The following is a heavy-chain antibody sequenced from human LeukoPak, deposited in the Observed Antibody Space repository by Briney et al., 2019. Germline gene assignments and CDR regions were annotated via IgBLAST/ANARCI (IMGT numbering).Heavy chain of an antibody. Sequence: GASVKVSCQASGYTFTGYYMHWVRQAPGQGLEWMGWINPNSGGTNYAQKFQGRVTMTRDTSISTAYMELSRLRSDDTAVYYCARATGFVVVPAASRGYSNDYWGQGTLVTVSS. J-gene: IGHJ4*02. CDR1: GYTFTGYY. V-gene: IGHV1-2*02. CDR2: INPNSGGT. CDR3: ARATGFVVVPAASRGYSNDY. D-gene: IGHD2-2*01.